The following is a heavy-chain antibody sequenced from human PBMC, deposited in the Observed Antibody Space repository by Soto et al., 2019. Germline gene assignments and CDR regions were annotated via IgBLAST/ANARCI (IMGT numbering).Heavy chain of an antibody. CDR1: GFTFSSYS. D-gene: IGHD3-10*01. V-gene: IGHV3-48*01. CDR2: ISSSSSTI. J-gene: IGHJ6*03. Sequence: GGSLRLSCAASGFTFSSYSMNWVRQAPGKGLEWVSYISSSSSTIYYADSVKGRFTISRDNAKNSLYLQMNSLRAEDKAVYYCARDKGGGTGEAPYYYYYMDVWGKGTTVTVSS. CDR3: ARDKGGGTGEAPYYYYYMDV.